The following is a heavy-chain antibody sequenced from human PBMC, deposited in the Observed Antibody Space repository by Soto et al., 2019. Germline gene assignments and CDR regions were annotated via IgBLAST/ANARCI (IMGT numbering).Heavy chain of an antibody. CDR3: ASSELATLRDTEYFHY. CDR2: AFHTGGT. J-gene: IGHJ1*01. Sequence: SETLSLTCTVSNDSIRRYYWSWIRQPPGRGLEWIGYAFHTGGTNYNPSLKSRVTISVDSSKSQFALKLTSVTAADTAVYFCASSELATLRDTEYFHYWGQGTLVTVSS. CDR1: NDSIRRYY. V-gene: IGHV4-59*01. D-gene: IGHD5-12*01.